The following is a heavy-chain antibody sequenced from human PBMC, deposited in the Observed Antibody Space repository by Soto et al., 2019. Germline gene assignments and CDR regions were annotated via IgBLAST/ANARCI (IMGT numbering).Heavy chain of an antibody. Sequence: EVQLLESGGGLVQPGGSLRLSCAASGFTFSSYAMRWVRQAPGKGLEWVSAISGSGGSTHYADSVKGRFTVSRDTSKNTLYLQMNSLRAEDTAVYYCARRGSGSYYDYWGQGTLVTVS. CDR1: GFTFSSYA. J-gene: IGHJ4*02. CDR2: ISGSGGST. D-gene: IGHD1-26*01. CDR3: ARRGSGSYYDY. V-gene: IGHV3-23*01.